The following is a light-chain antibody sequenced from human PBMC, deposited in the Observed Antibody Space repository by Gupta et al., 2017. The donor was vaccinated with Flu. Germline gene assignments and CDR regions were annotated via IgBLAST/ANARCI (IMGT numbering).Light chain of an antibody. CDR2: EFS. Sequence: ITCRASQSLRYKNCIYYFTWFQQRPGQSPRRLIYEFSNRDAVVPDRCSGSGSVTYFILKISRVEAEYVGVYYCMRCTHPWTFGQGTRVEI. CDR1: QSLRYKNCIYY. V-gene: IGKV2-30*01. CDR3: MRCTHPWT. J-gene: IGKJ2*02.